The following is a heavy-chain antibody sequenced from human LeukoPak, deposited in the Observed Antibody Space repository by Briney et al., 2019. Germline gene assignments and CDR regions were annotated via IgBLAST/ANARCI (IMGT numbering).Heavy chain of an antibody. V-gene: IGHV1-69*04. Sequence: GASVKVSCKASGGTFSSYAISWVRQAPGQGLEWMGRIVPILGIANYAQKFQGRVTITADKSTSTAYMELSSLRSEDTAVYYCARDYYDSSGPHSNYWGQGTLVTVSP. J-gene: IGHJ4*02. D-gene: IGHD3-22*01. CDR1: GGTFSSYA. CDR2: IVPILGIA. CDR3: ARDYYDSSGPHSNY.